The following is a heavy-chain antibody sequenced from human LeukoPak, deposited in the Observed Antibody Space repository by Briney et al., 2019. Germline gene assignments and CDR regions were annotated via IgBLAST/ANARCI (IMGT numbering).Heavy chain of an antibody. J-gene: IGHJ3*02. CDR3: PKDGGLTVTTHDAFDI. CDR1: RLIFSNYV. CDR2: ISYDGSNK. V-gene: IGHV3-30*18. D-gene: IGHD4-17*01. Sequence: PGRALRLSCAASRLIFSNYVMHWVRQAPGKGLEGVAVISYDGSNKYYADSVKGRFTISRDNSKNPCYLQLISRRAEDPAYYYWPKDGGLTVTTHDAFDIWGQRT.